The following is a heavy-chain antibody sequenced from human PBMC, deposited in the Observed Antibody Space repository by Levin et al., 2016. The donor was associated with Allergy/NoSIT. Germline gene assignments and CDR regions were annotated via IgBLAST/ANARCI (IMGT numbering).Heavy chain of an antibody. D-gene: IGHD3-16*02. J-gene: IGHJ4*02. Sequence: LSLTCAASGFTFDTYSMHWVRQAPGEGLQWLSYINSGSTSTFYADSVKGRFTISRDNAKQTLYLQMNSLRDEDTAVYFCAKDWGWRLGDSSSLDYWGQGILVTVSS. CDR2: INSGSTST. V-gene: IGHV3-48*02. CDR1: GFTFDTYS. CDR3: AKDWGWRLGDSSSLDY.